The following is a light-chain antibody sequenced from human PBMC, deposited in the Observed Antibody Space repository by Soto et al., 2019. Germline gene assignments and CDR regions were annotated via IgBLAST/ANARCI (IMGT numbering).Light chain of an antibody. CDR3: QQYGSSPLT. CDR1: QSVSSY. Sequence: EIVLTQSPGTLSLSVGERVTLSCRTSQSVSSYLAWYQQTPGQAPRLLIYDTPNRATGTPDRFSGSGSGTDFTLTISRLEPEDFTVYYCQQYGSSPLTFGGGTTVEIK. CDR2: DTP. V-gene: IGKV3-20*01. J-gene: IGKJ4*01.